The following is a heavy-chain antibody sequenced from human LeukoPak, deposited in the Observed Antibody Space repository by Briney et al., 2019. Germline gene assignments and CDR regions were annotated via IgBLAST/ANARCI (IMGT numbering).Heavy chain of an antibody. V-gene: IGHV3-23*01. J-gene: IGHJ5*02. CDR3: TKDPNGDYIGAFDP. Sequence: GGSLRLSCAASGFSFSNFAMTWGRQAPGKGLEWVSSITGGHYATYNTDSVKGRFTISRDNAKNTLYLQMNSLRADDTAIYYCTKDPNGDYIGAFDPWGQGTLVTVSS. CDR2: ITGGHYAT. CDR1: GFSFSNFA. D-gene: IGHD4-17*01.